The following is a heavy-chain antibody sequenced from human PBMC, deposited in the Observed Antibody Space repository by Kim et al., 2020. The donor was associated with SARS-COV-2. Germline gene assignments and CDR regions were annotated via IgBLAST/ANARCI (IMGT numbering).Heavy chain of an antibody. CDR1: GFTFSSYA. V-gene: IGHV3-30*04. CDR3: ARDSLRDGSGYYAPFDY. CDR2: ISYDGSNK. Sequence: GGSLRLSCAASGFTFSSYAMHWVRQAPGKGLEWVAVISYDGSNKYYADSVKGRFTISRDNSKNTLYLQMNSLRAEDTAVYYCARDSLRDGSGYYAPFDY. J-gene: IGHJ4*01. D-gene: IGHD3-22*01.